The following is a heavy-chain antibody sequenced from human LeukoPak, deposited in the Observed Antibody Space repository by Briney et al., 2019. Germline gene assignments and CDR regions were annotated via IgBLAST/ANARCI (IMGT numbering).Heavy chain of an antibody. V-gene: IGHV3-23*01. D-gene: IGHD6-6*01. Sequence: GGSLRLSCAASGFTFSSYAMSWVRQAPGKGLEWVSAISGSGGSTYYADSVKGRFTISRDNSKNTLYLQMNSLRAEDTAVYYCAKVPTEYSSSSGAFDIWGQGTMVTVSS. CDR2: ISGSGGST. CDR1: GFTFSSYA. CDR3: AKVPTEYSSSSGAFDI. J-gene: IGHJ3*02.